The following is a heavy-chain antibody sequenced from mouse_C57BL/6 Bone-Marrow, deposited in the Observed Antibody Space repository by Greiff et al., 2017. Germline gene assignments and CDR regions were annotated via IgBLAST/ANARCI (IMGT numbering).Heavy chain of an antibody. CDR2: IWSGGST. CDR1: GFSLTSYG. Sequence: VQLQESGPGLVQPSQCLSITCTVSGFSLTSYGVHWVSQSPGKGLEWLGVIWSGGSTDYTAAFISSLSISKDNSKSRVFCKKNILQADDTAIYYFALTVTYYFYYWGQGTTLTVTS. CDR3: ALTVTYYFYY. V-gene: IGHV2-2*01. J-gene: IGHJ2*01. D-gene: IGHD2-13*01.